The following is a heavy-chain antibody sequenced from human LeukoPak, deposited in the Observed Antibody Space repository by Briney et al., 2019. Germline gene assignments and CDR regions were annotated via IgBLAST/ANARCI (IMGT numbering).Heavy chain of an antibody. CDR2: ISDSGRT. V-gene: IGHV3-23*01. D-gene: IGHD6-19*01. CDR3: ASPPLGSGWFVVFDN. CDR1: GFPLRSLV. J-gene: IGHJ4*02. Sequence: GGSLRLSCAASGFPLRSLVMSWVRQAPGKGLEWVSSISDSGRTHYVDAVKGRFTISRDNSKNTLDLQMNSLRAEDTAVYYCASPPLGSGWFVVFDNWGQGTRVTVSS.